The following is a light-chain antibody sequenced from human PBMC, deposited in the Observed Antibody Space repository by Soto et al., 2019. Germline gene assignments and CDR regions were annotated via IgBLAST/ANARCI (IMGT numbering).Light chain of an antibody. CDR2: EVN. CDR3: SSYTRTTTLV. Sequence: QSALTRPASVSGSPGQSITISCTGTNSDVGTYNFVSWYQQYPGKAPKLIIYEVNNRPSGVSTRFSGSKSGNTASLTISGLQAENVAYHHSSSYTRTTTLVFGRGTKLTVL. J-gene: IGLJ2*01. V-gene: IGLV2-14*01. CDR1: NSDVGTYNF.